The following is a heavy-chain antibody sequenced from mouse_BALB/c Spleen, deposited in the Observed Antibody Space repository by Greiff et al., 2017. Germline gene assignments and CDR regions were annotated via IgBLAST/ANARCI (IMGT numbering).Heavy chain of an antibody. CDR2: INPYNDGT. V-gene: IGHV1S29*02. D-gene: IGHD1-1*02. Sequence: EVQLQQSGPELVKPGASVKISCKASGYTFTDYNMHWVKQSHGKSLEWIGYINPYNDGTKYNEKFKGKATLTSDKSSSTAYMELSSLTSEDSAVYYCARQVEGYYFDYWGQGTTLTVSS. CDR1: GYTFTDYN. CDR3: ARQVEGYYFDY. J-gene: IGHJ2*01.